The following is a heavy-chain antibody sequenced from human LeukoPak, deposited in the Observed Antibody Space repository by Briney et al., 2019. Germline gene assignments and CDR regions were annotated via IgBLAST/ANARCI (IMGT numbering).Heavy chain of an antibody. CDR3: AIGSMGSTWCDP. Sequence: PSETLSLTCAVYGGSFSGYYWSWIRQPPGKGLEWIGEINHSGSTNYNPSLQSRVTISVDTSKNQFSLKLSSVTAADTAVYYCAIGSMGSTWCDPWGQGTLVSV. CDR1: GGSFSGYY. D-gene: IGHD6-13*01. CDR2: INHSGST. V-gene: IGHV4-34*01. J-gene: IGHJ5*02.